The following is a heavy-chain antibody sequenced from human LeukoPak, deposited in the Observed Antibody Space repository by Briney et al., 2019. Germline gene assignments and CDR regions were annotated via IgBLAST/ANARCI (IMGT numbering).Heavy chain of an antibody. CDR3: ARGTEMATVGSWFDP. V-gene: IGHV3-64*01. D-gene: IGHD5-24*01. CDR1: GFTFSSYA. J-gene: IGHJ5*02. CDR2: ISSNGGST. Sequence: GSLRLSCAASGFTFSSYAMHWVRQAPGKGLEYVSAISSNGGSTYYANSVKGRFTISRDNSKNTLYLQMGSLRAEDMAVYYCARGTEMATVGSWFDPWGQGTLVTVSS.